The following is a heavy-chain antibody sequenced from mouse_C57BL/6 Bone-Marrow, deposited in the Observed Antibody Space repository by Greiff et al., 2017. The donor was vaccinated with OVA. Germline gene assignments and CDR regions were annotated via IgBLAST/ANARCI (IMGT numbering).Heavy chain of an antibody. CDR2: INPKKGGT. D-gene: IGHD2-3*01. Sequence: EVQLQQSGPELVKPGASVKMSCKASGYTFTDYNMHWVKKSHGKSLEGMGKINPKKGGTSSNQKFRGKATWTVNKSSITAYMELRSLTSEDSAVYYCARGGYSWFAYWGQGTLVTVSA. V-gene: IGHV1-22*01. CDR3: ARGGYSWFAY. CDR1: GYTFTDYN. J-gene: IGHJ3*01.